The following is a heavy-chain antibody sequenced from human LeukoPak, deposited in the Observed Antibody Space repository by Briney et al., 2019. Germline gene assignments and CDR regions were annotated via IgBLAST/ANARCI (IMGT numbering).Heavy chain of an antibody. J-gene: IGHJ4*02. CDR3: VRGTRDYYGVDY. Sequence: PGGSLRLSCAASGFTFSTYWMSWVRQAPGKGLEGVANINQDGSEKYYVDSVKGRFTISRDNARNTLYLQMNSLRAEDTAVYYCVRGTRDYYGVDYWGQGTLVTVSS. D-gene: IGHD3-22*01. CDR1: GFTFSTYW. V-gene: IGHV3-7*01. CDR2: INQDGSEK.